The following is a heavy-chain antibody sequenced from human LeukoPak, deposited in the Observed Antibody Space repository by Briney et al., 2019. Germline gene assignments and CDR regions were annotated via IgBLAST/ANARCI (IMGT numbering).Heavy chain of an antibody. J-gene: IGHJ4*02. V-gene: IGHV1-8*03. CDR2: MNPNSGNT. Sequence: GASVKVSCKASGYTFTSYDINWVRQATGQGLEWMGWMNPNSGNTGYAQKFQGRVTITRDTSASTAYMELSSLRSEDTAVYYCARAMVRGVILFDYWGQGTLVTVSS. CDR3: ARAMVRGVILFDY. CDR1: GYTFTSYD. D-gene: IGHD3-10*01.